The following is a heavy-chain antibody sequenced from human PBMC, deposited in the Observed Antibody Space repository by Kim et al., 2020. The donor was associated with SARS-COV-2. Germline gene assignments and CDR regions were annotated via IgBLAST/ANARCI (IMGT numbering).Heavy chain of an antibody. CDR3: TRQQYYYDSSGYIYYYYGMDV. V-gene: IGHV3-73*01. Sequence: GGSLRLSCAASGFTFSGSAMHWVRQASGKGLEWVGRIRSKANSYATAYAASVKGRFTISRDDSKNTAYLQMNSLKTEDTAVYYCTRQQYYYDSSGYIYYYYGMDVWGQGTTVTVSS. CDR2: IRSKANSYAT. D-gene: IGHD3-22*01. CDR1: GFTFSGSA. J-gene: IGHJ6*02.